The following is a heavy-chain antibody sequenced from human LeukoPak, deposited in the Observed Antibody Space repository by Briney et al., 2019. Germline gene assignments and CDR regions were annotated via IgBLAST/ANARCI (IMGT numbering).Heavy chain of an antibody. J-gene: IGHJ3*02. CDR2: IWYDGSNK. CDR3: ARGLRVEEDAFDI. CDR1: GFTFSSYG. D-gene: IGHD3-3*01. V-gene: IGHV3-33*01. Sequence: GGSLRLSCAASGFTFSSYGMHWVRQAPGKGLEWVAVIWYDGSNKYCADSVKGRFTISRDNSKNTLYLQMNSLRAEDTAVYYCARGLRVEEDAFDIWGQGTMVTVSS.